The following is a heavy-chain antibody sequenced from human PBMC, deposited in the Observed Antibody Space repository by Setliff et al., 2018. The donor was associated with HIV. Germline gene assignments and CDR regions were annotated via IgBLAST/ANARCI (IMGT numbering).Heavy chain of an antibody. V-gene: IGHV4-4*09. CDR1: GGSSNSYY. CDR2: IYTSGGT. D-gene: IGHD2-15*01. CDR3: ARLGRAIDDGGSSLRLDF. Sequence: ASETLSLTCTVSGGSSNSYYWSWIRQPPGKGLEWIGYIYTSGGTNYNPSLKSRVTISIETSNTHFSLWLRSVTAADTATYFCARLGRAIDDGGSSLRLDFWGQGMLVTVSS. J-gene: IGHJ4*02.